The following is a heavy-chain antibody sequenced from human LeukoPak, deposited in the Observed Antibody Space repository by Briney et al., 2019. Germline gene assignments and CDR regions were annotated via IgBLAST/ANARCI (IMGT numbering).Heavy chain of an antibody. CDR1: GYTFTSYG. V-gene: IGHV1-18*01. Sequence: ASVKVSCKASGYTFTSYGISWVRQAPGQGLEWMGWISAYNGNTNYAQKLQGRVTMTTDTSTSTAYMELRSLRSDDTAVYYCARDTSDLHENWSDPWGQGTLVTVSS. J-gene: IGHJ5*02. CDR2: ISAYNGNT. CDR3: ARDTSDLHENWSDP. D-gene: IGHD2/OR15-2a*01.